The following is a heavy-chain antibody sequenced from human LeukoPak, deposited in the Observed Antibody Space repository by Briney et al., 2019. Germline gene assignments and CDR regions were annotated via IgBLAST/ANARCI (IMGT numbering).Heavy chain of an antibody. CDR1: GGTFSSYA. Sequence: SVKVSCKASGGTFSSYAISWVRQAPGQGLEWMGRIIPILGIANYAQKFQGRVTINADNSTSTAYMELSSLRSEDTAVYYCAIYRGRGYSYGFDYFDYWGQGTLVTVSS. V-gene: IGHV1-69*04. D-gene: IGHD5-18*01. J-gene: IGHJ4*02. CDR2: IIPILGIA. CDR3: AIYRGRGYSYGFDYFDY.